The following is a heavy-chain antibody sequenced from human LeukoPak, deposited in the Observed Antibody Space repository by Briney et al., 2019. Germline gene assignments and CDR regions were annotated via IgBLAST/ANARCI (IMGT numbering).Heavy chain of an antibody. CDR3: ARERQWLAQGAFDI. CDR2: IIPIFGTA. V-gene: IGHV1-69*06. CDR1: GGTFSSYA. J-gene: IGHJ3*02. Sequence: GASVKVSCKASGGTFSSYAISWVRQAPGQGLEWMGGIIPIFGTANYAQKFQSRVTITADKSTSTAYMELSSLRSEDTAVYYCARERQWLAQGAFDIWGQGTMVTVSS. D-gene: IGHD6-19*01.